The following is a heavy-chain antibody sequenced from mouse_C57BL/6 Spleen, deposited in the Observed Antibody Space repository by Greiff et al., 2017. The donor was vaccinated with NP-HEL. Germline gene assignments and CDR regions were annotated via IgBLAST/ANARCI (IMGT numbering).Heavy chain of an antibody. CDR2: ISYDGSN. J-gene: IGHJ2*01. CDR3: ARGTTTVVDY. V-gene: IGHV3-6*01. D-gene: IGHD1-1*01. Sequence: EVKLMESGPGLVKPSQSLSLTCSVTGYSITSGYYWNWIRQFPGNKLEWMGYISYDGSNNYNPSLKNRISITRDTSKNQFFLKLNSVTTEDTATYYCARGTTTVVDYWGQGTTLTVSS. CDR1: GYSITSGYY.